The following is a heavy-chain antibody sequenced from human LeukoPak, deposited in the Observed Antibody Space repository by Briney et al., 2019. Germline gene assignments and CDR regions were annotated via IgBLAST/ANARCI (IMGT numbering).Heavy chain of an antibody. CDR3: ARWWDYGSGSYYRNWFVP. Sequence: SETLSLTCTVSGGSISSYYWSWIRQPPGKGLEWIGYIYYSGSTNYNPSLKSRVTISVDTSKNQFSLKLSSVTAADTAVYYCARWWDYGSGSYYRNWFVPWGQGTLVTVSS. V-gene: IGHV4-59*01. J-gene: IGHJ5*02. D-gene: IGHD3-10*01. CDR2: IYYSGST. CDR1: GGSISSYY.